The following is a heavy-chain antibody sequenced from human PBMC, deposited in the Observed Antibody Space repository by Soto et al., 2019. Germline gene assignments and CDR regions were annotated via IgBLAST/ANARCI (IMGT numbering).Heavy chain of an antibody. CDR2: INHSGST. CDR3: ASRYCSGGSCSEQYHFDY. J-gene: IGHJ4*02. D-gene: IGHD2-15*01. V-gene: IGHV4-34*01. Sequence: SETLSLTCAVYGGSFSGYYWSWIRQPPGKGLEWIGEINHSGSTNYNPSLKSRVTISVDTSKNQFSLKLSSVTAADTAVYYCASRYCSGGSCSEQYHFDYWGQGTLVTVS. CDR1: GGSFSGYY.